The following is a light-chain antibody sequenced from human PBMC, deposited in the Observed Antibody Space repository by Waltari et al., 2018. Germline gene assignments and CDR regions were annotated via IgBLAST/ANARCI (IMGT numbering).Light chain of an antibody. Sequence: SCRASQSVGRTLAWYKQKPGQAPLLLIYGASNRATGIPDRFIGSGFGTEFSLTISGLEPEDSAVYYCQHYLRLPVAFGQGTKVEIK. CDR2: GAS. CDR3: QHYLRLPVA. J-gene: IGKJ1*01. V-gene: IGKV3-20*01. CDR1: QSVGRT.